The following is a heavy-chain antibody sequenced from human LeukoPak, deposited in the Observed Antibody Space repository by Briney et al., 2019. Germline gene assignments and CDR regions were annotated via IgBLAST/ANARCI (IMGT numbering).Heavy chain of an antibody. J-gene: IGHJ4*02. Sequence: PSETLSLTCAVYGGSFSGYYWSWIRQPPGKGLERIGEINHSGSTNYNPSLKSRVTISVDTSKNQFSLKLSSVTAADTAVYYCARRRFWSGPLGYWGQGTLVTVSS. CDR1: GGSFSGYY. CDR2: INHSGST. CDR3: ARRRFWSGPLGY. D-gene: IGHD3-3*01. V-gene: IGHV4-34*01.